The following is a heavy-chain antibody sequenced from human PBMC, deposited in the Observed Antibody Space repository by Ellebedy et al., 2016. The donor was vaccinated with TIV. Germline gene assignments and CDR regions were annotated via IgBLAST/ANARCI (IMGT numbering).Heavy chain of an antibody. Sequence: SLKISCAASGFTFDDYGMHWVRQAPGKGLEWVSGISWNSGKIGYADSVKGRFTISRDNAKNSLYLRMNSLRAEDTAVYYCARDLYGSGSYSSDWGQGTLVTVSS. V-gene: IGHV3-9*01. CDR2: ISWNSGKI. J-gene: IGHJ4*02. CDR3: ARDLYGSGSYSSD. CDR1: GFTFDDYG. D-gene: IGHD3-10*01.